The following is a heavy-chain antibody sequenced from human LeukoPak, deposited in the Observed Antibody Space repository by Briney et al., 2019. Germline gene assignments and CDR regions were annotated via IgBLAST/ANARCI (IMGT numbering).Heavy chain of an antibody. CDR3: ARASDARASNWFDP. J-gene: IGHJ5*02. Sequence: LRLSCAASGFTFSSYSMNWVRQAPGKGLEWIGYIYYSGSTYYNPSLKSRVTISVDTSKNQFSLKLSSVTAADTAVYYCARASDARASNWFDPWGQGTLVTVSS. CDR1: GFTFSSYS. V-gene: IGHV4-30-4*08. CDR2: IYYSGST.